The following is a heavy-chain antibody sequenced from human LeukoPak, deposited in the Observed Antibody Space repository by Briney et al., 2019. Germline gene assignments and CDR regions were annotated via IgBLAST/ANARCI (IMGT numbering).Heavy chain of an antibody. V-gene: IGHV3-21*01. Sequence: PGGSLRLSCAASGFTFSSYWMSWVRQAPGKGLEWVSSISSSSSYIYYADSVKGRFTISRDNAKNSLYLQMNSLRAEDTAVYYCARSVEMAKPKTPGDYWGQGTLVTVSS. CDR2: ISSSSSYI. CDR3: ARSVEMAKPKTPGDY. CDR1: GFTFSSYW. D-gene: IGHD5-24*01. J-gene: IGHJ4*02.